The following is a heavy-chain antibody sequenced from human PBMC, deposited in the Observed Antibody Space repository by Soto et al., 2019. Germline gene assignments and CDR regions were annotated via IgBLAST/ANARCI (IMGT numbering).Heavy chain of an antibody. J-gene: IGHJ4*01. Sequence: QVQLVESGGGVVQPGRSLRLSCAASGFTFSSYGMHWVRQAPGKGLEWVAVIWYDGSNKYYADSVKGRFTISRDNSKNTLYLQMNSLRAEDTAMYYCARELETRPWELLMGYWGHGTLVTVSS. D-gene: IGHD1-26*01. V-gene: IGHV3-33*01. CDR2: IWYDGSNK. CDR1: GFTFSSYG. CDR3: ARELETRPWELLMGY.